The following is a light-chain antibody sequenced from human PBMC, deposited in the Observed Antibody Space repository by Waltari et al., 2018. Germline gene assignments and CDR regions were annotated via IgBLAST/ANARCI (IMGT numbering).Light chain of an antibody. Sequence: QSALTQPASVSGSPGQSITISCTGTSSDVGGYNYVSWYQQHPGKAPKLMIYEVTYRPAGVSNHFSGSKSGNTASLTISGLQAEDEADYYCSSYTTSSTYVFGTGTKVTV. CDR2: EVT. J-gene: IGLJ1*01. CDR1: SSDVGGYNY. CDR3: SSYTTSSTYV. V-gene: IGLV2-14*01.